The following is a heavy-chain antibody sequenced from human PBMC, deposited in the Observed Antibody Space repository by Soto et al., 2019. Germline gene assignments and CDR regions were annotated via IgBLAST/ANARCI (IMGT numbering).Heavy chain of an antibody. D-gene: IGHD1-20*01. CDR2: NSAGGGAT. Sequence: EVQLLESGGDLVQPGGSLRLSCAASQFIFSNYAMAWVRQAPGKGLEWVSSNSAGGGATYYADSVKGRFTISRDNSNNTLYLQMNSLRAEDTALYFCAKALGITGKPVFDIRGHGTMVTVSS. J-gene: IGHJ3*02. CDR1: QFIFSNYA. V-gene: IGHV3-23*01. CDR3: AKALGITGKPVFDI.